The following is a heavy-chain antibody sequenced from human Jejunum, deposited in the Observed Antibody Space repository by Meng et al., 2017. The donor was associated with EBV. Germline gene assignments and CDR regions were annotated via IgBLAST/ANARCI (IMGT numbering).Heavy chain of an antibody. Sequence: VVESGGGLVQPGGSLRLSCAASGFTFSSYSMSWVRQAPGKGLEWVSTVSGSGGNTYYADSVKGRFTISRDISKNTLYLQMNSLTAEDTAIYYCAKLLKYWGQGTLVTVSS. CDR1: GFTFSSYS. CDR2: VSGSGGNT. V-gene: IGHV3-23*04. CDR3: AKLLKY. J-gene: IGHJ4*02.